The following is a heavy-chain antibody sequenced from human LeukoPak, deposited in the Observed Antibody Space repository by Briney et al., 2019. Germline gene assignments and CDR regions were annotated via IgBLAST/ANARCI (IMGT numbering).Heavy chain of an antibody. CDR3: AKDHSGSFYYFNY. D-gene: IGHD1-26*01. CDR2: ISYDGSNK. Sequence: GGSLRLSCAASGSTFSSHGMHWVRQAPGKGLEWVAVISYDGSNKYYADSVKGRFTISRDNSKNTLYLQMNSLRAEDTAVYYCAKDHSGSFYYFNYWGQGTLVTVSS. V-gene: IGHV3-30*18. CDR1: GSTFSSHG. J-gene: IGHJ4*02.